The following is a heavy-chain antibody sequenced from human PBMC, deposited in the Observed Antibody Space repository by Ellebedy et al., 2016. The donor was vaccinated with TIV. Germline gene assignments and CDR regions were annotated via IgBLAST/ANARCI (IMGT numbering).Heavy chain of an antibody. D-gene: IGHD3-10*01. CDR1: GFSFSKYQ. CDR3: VSSGATHEHY. CDR2: VSNSGASI. J-gene: IGHJ4*02. V-gene: IGHV3-11*01. Sequence: GGSLRLSCAASGFSFSKYQMNWIRQAPGKGLEFLSCVSNSGASITYADSVRGRVTISRDNAKKSVFLQINSLRAVYTDIYYCVSSGATHEHYWGQGPLVTVSS.